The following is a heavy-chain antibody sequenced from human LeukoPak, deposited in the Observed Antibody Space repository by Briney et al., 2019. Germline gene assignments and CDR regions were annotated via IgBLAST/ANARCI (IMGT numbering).Heavy chain of an antibody. CDR1: GLTFSDHY. D-gene: IGHD6-6*01. CDR2: IRNKANSYTT. Sequence: PGGSLRLSCAASGLTFSDHYKEWVRQAPGKGLEWVGRIRNKANSYTTEYAASVKGRFTISRDDSKNSLYLQMNSLKTEDTAVYYCARVVDYYFDYWGQGTLFTVSS. V-gene: IGHV3-72*01. J-gene: IGHJ4*02. CDR3: ARVVDYYFDY.